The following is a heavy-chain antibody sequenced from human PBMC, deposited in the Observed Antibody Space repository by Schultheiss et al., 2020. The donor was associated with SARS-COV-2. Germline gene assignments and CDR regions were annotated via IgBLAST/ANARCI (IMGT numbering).Heavy chain of an antibody. Sequence: GGSLRLSCAASGFTFSSYGMHWVRQAPGKGLEWVAVISYDGSNKYYADSVKGRFTISRDNSKNTLYLQMNSLRAEDTAVYYCAKDIIPQPRYYYYGMDVWGQGTTVTVSS. CDR3: AKDIIPQPRYYYYGMDV. V-gene: IGHV3-30*19. CDR1: GFTFSSYG. J-gene: IGHJ6*02. D-gene: IGHD1-14*01. CDR2: ISYDGSNK.